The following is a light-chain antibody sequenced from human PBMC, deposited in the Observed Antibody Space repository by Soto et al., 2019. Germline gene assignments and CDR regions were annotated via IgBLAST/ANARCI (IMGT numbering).Light chain of an antibody. CDR2: DVS. CDR3: SSYTSSISYV. CDR1: SSYVGGYNY. Sequence: QSVLTQPASVSGSPGQSITISCTGTSSYVGGYNYVSWYRSHPGEAPKLIIYDVSNRPSGVSDRFSGSKSGNTASLTISGLQAEDEADYYCSSYTSSISYVFGTGTKVTVL. J-gene: IGLJ1*01. V-gene: IGLV2-14*03.